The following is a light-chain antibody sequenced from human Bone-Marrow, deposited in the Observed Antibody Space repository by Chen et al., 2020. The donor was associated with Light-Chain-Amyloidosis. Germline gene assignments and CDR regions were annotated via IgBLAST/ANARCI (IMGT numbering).Light chain of an antibody. CDR3: CSYAGSSTWV. CDR1: SSDVGSYDF. Sequence: QSALTQPASVSGSPGQSITISCTGTSSDVGSYDFVSWYQQHAGKAPKLMIYEVTKRPSGVSNRFSGSKSGNTASLTISGLQAEDEADYYCCSYAGSSTWVFGGGTKLTVL. J-gene: IGLJ3*02. CDR2: EVT. V-gene: IGLV2-23*02.